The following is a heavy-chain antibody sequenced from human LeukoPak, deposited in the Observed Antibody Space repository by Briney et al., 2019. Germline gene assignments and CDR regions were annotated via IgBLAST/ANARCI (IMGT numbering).Heavy chain of an antibody. CDR2: TSGSGCST. J-gene: IGHJ4*02. CDR3: AKGTTGDITLVEY. D-gene: IGHD1-1*01. CDR1: VFTFSSYA. V-gene: IGHV3-23*01. Sequence: GVSLRLSCAASVFTFSSYAMIWVRQSPGKGLECVSGTSGSGCSTYYGDSVKGRFTISRDNSKNTLYLQMNRLRAEDTAVYYCAKGTTGDITLVEYWGQGTLVTVSS.